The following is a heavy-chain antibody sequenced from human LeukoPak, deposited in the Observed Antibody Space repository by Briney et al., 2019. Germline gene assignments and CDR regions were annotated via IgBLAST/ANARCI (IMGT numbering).Heavy chain of an antibody. CDR2: IYYSGRT. D-gene: IGHD5-18*01. CDR1: GGSLSRSNYY. Sequence: SETLSLTCTVSGGSLSRSNYYWGWVRQPPGEGLEWIANIYYSGRTYYNPSLKSRVTISVDTSKNRFSLRLSSVTAADTAVYYCARSQLWSPSPYYFDYWGQGTLVTVSS. CDR3: ARSQLWSPSPYYFDY. V-gene: IGHV4-39*01. J-gene: IGHJ4*02.